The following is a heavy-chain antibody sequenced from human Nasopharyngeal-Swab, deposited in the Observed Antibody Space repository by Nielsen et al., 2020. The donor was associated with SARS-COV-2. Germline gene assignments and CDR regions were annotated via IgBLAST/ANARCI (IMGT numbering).Heavy chain of an antibody. CDR1: GGTFSSDA. V-gene: IGHV1-69*13. Sequence: SVKVSCKASGGTFSSDAISWVRQAPGQGLEWMGGIIPIFGTANYAQKFQGRVTITADESTSTAYMELSSLRSEDTAVYYCAREGAAVAGDWYFDLWGRGTLVTVSS. CDR2: IIPIFGTA. D-gene: IGHD6-19*01. CDR3: AREGAAVAGDWYFDL. J-gene: IGHJ2*01.